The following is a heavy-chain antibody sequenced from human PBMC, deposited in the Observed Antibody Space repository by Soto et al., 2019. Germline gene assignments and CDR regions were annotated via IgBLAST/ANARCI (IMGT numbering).Heavy chain of an antibody. CDR1: GYTFSSYY. Sequence: ASVKVSCKASGYTFSSYYMHGVRQAPGQGLEWMGIINPSGGSTSYAQKFQGRVTMTRDTSTSTVYMELSSLRSEDTAVYYCARWGAPGSGSYYPTYYYGMDVWGQGTTVTVSS. CDR2: INPSGGST. V-gene: IGHV1-46*03. D-gene: IGHD3-10*01. CDR3: ARWGAPGSGSYYPTYYYGMDV. J-gene: IGHJ6*02.